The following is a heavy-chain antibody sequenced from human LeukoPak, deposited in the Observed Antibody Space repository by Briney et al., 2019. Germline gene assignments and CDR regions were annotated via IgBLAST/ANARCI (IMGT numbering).Heavy chain of an antibody. V-gene: IGHV4-34*01. J-gene: IGHJ5*02. CDR2: INHSGST. D-gene: IGHD2-2*01. CDR1: GGSFSGYY. Sequence: SETLSLTCAVYGGSFSGYYWSWIRQPPGKGLEWIGEINHSGSTNYNPSLKSRVTISVDTSKNQFSLKLSSVTAADTAVYYCATRYCSSTSCYSPPWGQGTLVTVSP. CDR3: ATRYCSSTSCYSPP.